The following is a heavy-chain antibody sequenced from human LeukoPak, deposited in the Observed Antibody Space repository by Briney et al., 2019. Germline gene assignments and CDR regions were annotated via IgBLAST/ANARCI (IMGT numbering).Heavy chain of an antibody. CDR1: GFTFSSYA. D-gene: IGHD2-15*01. CDR2: ISGSGGST. V-gene: IGHV3-23*01. J-gene: IGHJ4*02. CDR3: AKDSAAAATSPAAQGYFDY. Sequence: GGSLRLSCAASGFTFSSYAMSWVRQAPGKGLEWVPAISGSGGSTYYADSVKGRFTISRDNSKNTLYLQMNSLRAEDTAVYYCAKDSAAAATSPAAQGYFDYWGQGTLVTVSS.